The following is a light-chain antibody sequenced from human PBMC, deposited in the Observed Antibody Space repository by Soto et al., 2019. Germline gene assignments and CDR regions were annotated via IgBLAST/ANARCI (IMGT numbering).Light chain of an antibody. Sequence: QSVLTQPPSLSGAPGQRVTISCTESSSNIGAGYDVHWYQQLPGTAPKLLIYGHSNRPSGVPDRFSGSKSGTSASLAITGLQAEDEADYYCQSYDSSLSGWVFGGGTKLTVL. CDR1: SSNIGAGYD. CDR2: GHS. CDR3: QSYDSSLSGWV. J-gene: IGLJ3*02. V-gene: IGLV1-40*01.